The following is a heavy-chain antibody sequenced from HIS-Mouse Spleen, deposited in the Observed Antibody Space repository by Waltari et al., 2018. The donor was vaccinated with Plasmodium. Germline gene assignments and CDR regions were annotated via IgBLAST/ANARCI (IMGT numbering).Heavy chain of an antibody. CDR1: GFSLSTSGMC. J-gene: IGHJ4*02. V-gene: IGHV2-70*15. D-gene: IGHD6-6*01. CDR3: ARHKKRGQLVRGYFDY. CDR2: IDWEDDK. Sequence: QVTLRESGPALVKPTQTLTLTCTFSGFSLSTSGMCVSWIRQPPGTALEWLARIDWEDDKYYSTSLKTRLTISKDTSKNQVVLTMTNMDPGDTATYYCARHKKRGQLVRGYFDYWGQGTLVTVSS.